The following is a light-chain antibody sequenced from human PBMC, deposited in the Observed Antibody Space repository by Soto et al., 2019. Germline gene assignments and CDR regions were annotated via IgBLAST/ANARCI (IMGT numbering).Light chain of an antibody. CDR3: QQYDNSPGYT. CDR1: QSVSSRD. J-gene: IGKJ2*01. Sequence: EIVLTQSPGTLSLSPGERVTLSCRASQSVSSRDLAWYQQKPGQAPRLLIYATSSRAAGIPDRFSGSGSGTDFTLTISRLEPEDFAVYYCQQYDNSPGYTFGQGTKLEIK. V-gene: IGKV3-20*01. CDR2: ATS.